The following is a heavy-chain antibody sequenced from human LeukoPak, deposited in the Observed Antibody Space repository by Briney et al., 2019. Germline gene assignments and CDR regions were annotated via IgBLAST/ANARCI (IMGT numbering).Heavy chain of an antibody. CDR2: INPNSGGT. J-gene: IGHJ5*02. CDR3: ARALFFYDSSGPGSDWFDP. Sequence: ASVKVSCKASGYTFTGYYMHWVRQAPGQGLEWMGWINPNSGGTNYAQKFQGRVTMTRDTSISTAYMELSRLRSDDTAVYYCARALFFYDSSGPGSDWFDPWGQGTLVTVSS. V-gene: IGHV1-2*02. D-gene: IGHD3-22*01. CDR1: GYTFTGYY.